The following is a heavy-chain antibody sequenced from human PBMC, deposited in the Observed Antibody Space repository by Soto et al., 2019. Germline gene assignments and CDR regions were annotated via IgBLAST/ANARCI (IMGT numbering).Heavy chain of an antibody. CDR1: GDSVSNYY. CDR2: ISNSEST. J-gene: IGHJ4*02. Sequence: PSETLSLTCTVSGDSVSNYYWNWVRQSPGKRLEWIGYISNSESTNYNPSLKSRVTMSMDTSRNQFSLKLTSVTAADTAVYYCARGSVAGTPTSFDYWGQGTLVTLSS. D-gene: IGHD6-13*01. CDR3: ARGSVAGTPTSFDY. V-gene: IGHV4-59*02.